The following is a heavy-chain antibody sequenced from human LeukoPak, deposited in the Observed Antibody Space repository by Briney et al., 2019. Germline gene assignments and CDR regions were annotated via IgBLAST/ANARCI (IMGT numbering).Heavy chain of an antibody. D-gene: IGHD3-22*01. Sequence: SQTLSLTCTVSGGSISSGGYYWSWIRQHPGKGLEWIGYIYYSGSTYYNPSLKSRVTISVDTSKNQFSLKLSSVTAADTAVYYCAREPAYYDSSDYYLEYFQHWGQGTLVTVSP. CDR3: AREPAYYDSSDYYLEYFQH. V-gene: IGHV4-31*03. CDR1: GGSISSGGYY. CDR2: IYYSGST. J-gene: IGHJ1*01.